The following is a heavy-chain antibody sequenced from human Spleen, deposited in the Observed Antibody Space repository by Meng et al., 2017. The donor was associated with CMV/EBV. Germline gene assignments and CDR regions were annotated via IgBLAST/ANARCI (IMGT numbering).Heavy chain of an antibody. Sequence: SETLSLTCSVSGGSVTSSHWSWIRLPPGKGPERIGYIYYRGSTYYNPSLERRATLFGDASKNHFSVKLRSVTAADTAVYYCATTRVGITDSGEAIIEAFDSWGQGALVTVSS. J-gene: IGHJ5*01. CDR1: GGSVTSSH. V-gene: IGHV4-59*02. CDR3: ATTRVGITDSGEAIIEAFDS. D-gene: IGHD3-3*01. CDR2: IYYRGST.